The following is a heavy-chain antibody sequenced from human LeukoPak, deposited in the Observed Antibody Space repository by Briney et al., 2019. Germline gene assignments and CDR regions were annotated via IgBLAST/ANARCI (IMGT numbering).Heavy chain of an antibody. D-gene: IGHD3-22*01. Sequence: PGGSLRLSCAASGFTFSTFAMSWVRQAPGKGLQWVSFIDSSGGSTNYADSVKGRFTISRDNSKNTLYLQMNSLRAEDTAVYYCARELYYYDSSGLEFDYWGQGTLVTVSS. CDR3: ARELYYYDSSGLEFDY. CDR2: IDSSGGST. CDR1: GFTFSTFA. V-gene: IGHV3-23*01. J-gene: IGHJ4*02.